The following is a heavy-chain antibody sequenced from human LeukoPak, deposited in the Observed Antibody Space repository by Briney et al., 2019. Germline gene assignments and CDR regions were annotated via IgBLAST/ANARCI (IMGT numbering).Heavy chain of an antibody. CDR1: GFTVSSNY. Sequence: PGGSLRLSCAASGFTVSSNYMSWVRQAPGKGLEWVANIKQDGSEKYYVDSVKGRFTISRDNAKNSLYLQMNSLKAEDTAVYYCARAVVYGDYQIFDYWGQGTLVTVSS. CDR3: ARAVVYGDYQIFDY. CDR2: IKQDGSEK. J-gene: IGHJ4*02. D-gene: IGHD4-17*01. V-gene: IGHV3-7*01.